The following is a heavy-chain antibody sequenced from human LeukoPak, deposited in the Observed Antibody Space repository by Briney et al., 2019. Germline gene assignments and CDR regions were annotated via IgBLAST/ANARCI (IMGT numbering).Heavy chain of an antibody. CDR2: INSDGSRT. D-gene: IGHD6-19*01. J-gene: IGHJ4*02. CDR1: GFTFSSYW. Sequence: GGSLRLSCAASGFTFSSYWMHWVRQAPGEGLVWVSRINSDGSRTTYADSVKGRFTISRDNAKNTLHLQMNSLRAEDTAVYYCARDVQAGPGYRGQGTLVTVSS. V-gene: IGHV3-74*01. CDR3: ARDVQAGPGY.